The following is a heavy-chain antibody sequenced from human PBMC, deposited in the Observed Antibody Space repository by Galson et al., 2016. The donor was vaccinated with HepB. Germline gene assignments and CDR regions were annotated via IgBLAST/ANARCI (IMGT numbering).Heavy chain of an antibody. CDR2: IYYRGST. J-gene: IGHJ3*02. CDR3: ARRVFHDLWSGSRAFDM. CDR1: SGSIGNSSYY. V-gene: IGHV4-39*01. Sequence: SETLSLTCTVSSGSIGNSSYYWGWIRQPPGRGLEWIGNIYYRGSTYYNPSLKSRVSISVDTSKNQFSLKLGSVTAAETAVYYCARRVFHDLWSGSRAFDMWGQGTMVTVSS. D-gene: IGHD3-3*01.